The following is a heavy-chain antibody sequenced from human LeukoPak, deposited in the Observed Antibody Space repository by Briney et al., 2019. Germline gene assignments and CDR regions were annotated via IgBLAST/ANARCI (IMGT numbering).Heavy chain of an antibody. D-gene: IGHD6-13*01. V-gene: IGHV1-8*01. J-gene: IGHJ6*03. CDR1: GYTFTSYD. CDR2: MNPNSGNT. Sequence: GASVKVSCKASGYTFTSYDINWVRQATGQGLEWMGWMNPNSGNTGYAQKFQGRVTMTRNTSISTAYMELSSLRSEDTAVYYCARTSSWYYYYYMDVWGKGTTVTVSS. CDR3: ARTSSWYYYYYMDV.